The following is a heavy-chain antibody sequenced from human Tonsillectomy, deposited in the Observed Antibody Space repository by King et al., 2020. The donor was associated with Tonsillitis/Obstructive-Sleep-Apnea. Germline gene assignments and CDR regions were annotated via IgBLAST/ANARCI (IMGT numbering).Heavy chain of an antibody. J-gene: IGHJ4*02. CDR2: ISYDGSNK. D-gene: IGHD6-13*01. Sequence: VQLVESGGGVVQPGRSLRLSCAASGFTFSSYAMHWVRQAPGKGLEWVAVISYDGSNKYYADSVKGRFTISRDNSKNTLYLQMNSLRAEDTAVYYCARDLAPAAGTGKYVDYWGQGTLVTVSS. CDR1: GFTFSSYA. V-gene: IGHV3-30*01. CDR3: ARDLAPAAGTGKYVDY.